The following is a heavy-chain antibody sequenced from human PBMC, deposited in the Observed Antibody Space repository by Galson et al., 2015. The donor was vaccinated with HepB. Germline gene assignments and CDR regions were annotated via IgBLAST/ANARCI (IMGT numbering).Heavy chain of an antibody. CDR1: GYTFTSYA. Sequence: SVKVSCKASGYTFTSYAMHWVRQAPGQRLEWMGWINAGNGNTKYSQKFQGRVTITRDTSASTAYMELSSLRSEDTAVYYCARGTIFGVVISYGMDVWGQGTTVTVSS. CDR3: ARGTIFGVVISYGMDV. CDR2: INAGNGNT. V-gene: IGHV1-3*01. J-gene: IGHJ6*02. D-gene: IGHD3-3*01.